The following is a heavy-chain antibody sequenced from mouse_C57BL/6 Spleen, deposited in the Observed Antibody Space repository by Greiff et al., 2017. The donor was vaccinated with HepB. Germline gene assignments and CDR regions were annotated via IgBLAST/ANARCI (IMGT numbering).Heavy chain of an antibody. CDR1: GYTFTGYW. CDR3: ARDGGTYDYDGGFAY. V-gene: IGHV1-9*01. D-gene: IGHD2-4*01. J-gene: IGHJ3*01. CDR2: ILPGSGST. Sequence: QVQLQQSGAALMKPGASAKLSCKATGYTFTGYWIEWVKQRPGHGLEWIGEILPGSGSTNYNEKFKGKATFTADTSSNTAYMQLSSLTTEDSAIYYCARDGGTYDYDGGFAYWGQGTLVTVSA.